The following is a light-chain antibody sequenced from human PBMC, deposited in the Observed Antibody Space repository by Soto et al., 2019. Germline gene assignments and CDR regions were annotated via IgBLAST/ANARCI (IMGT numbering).Light chain of an antibody. J-gene: IGLJ1*01. CDR3: GSWDSSLSAYV. Sequence: QSVLTQPRSVSGGPGQRVTISCSWSRSNIGSGYDVHWYQHLPGTAPKLLIYGNNNRPSGVPDRFSGSKSATSASLAITGLQVEDEADYYCGSWDSSLSAYVFGTGTKVTGL. CDR1: RSNIGSGYD. CDR2: GNN. V-gene: IGLV1-40*01.